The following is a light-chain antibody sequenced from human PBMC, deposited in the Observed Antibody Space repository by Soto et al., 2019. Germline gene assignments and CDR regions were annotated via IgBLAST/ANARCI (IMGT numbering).Light chain of an antibody. CDR2: NNN. V-gene: IGLV1-44*01. CDR3: ATWDDSLNGLV. CDR1: SSNIGSNF. J-gene: IGLJ3*02. Sequence: QSVLTQPPSASGTPGQRVTIPCSGSSSNIGSNFVNWYQQLPGTAPKLLMYNNNQRPSGVPDRFSGSKSGTSASLAISGLQSEDEADYHCATWDDSLNGLVFGGGTKLTAL.